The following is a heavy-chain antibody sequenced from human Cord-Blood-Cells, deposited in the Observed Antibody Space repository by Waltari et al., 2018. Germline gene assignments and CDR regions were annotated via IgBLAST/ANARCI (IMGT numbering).Heavy chain of an antibody. D-gene: IGHD6-19*01. CDR1: GGSFSSHH. CDR3: ARSGYSSGWFDAFDI. V-gene: IGHV4-4*07. Sequence: QVQLQESVPGWVKCAEPLCLAGTVSGGSFSSHHWGWIRQPAVKGLEWIERIYTSGSTNYNPSLKSRVTMSVDTSKNQFSLKLSSVTAADTAVYYCARSGYSSGWFDAFDIWGQGTMVTVSS. CDR2: IYTSGST. J-gene: IGHJ3*02.